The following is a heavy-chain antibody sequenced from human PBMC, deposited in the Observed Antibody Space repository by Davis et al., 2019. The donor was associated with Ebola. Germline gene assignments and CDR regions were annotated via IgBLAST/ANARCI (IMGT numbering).Heavy chain of an antibody. D-gene: IGHD4-17*01. CDR1: GGSFGGYY. CDR3: ARTTKTNIEDSGLGYNSFDS. CDR2: INHSGST. V-gene: IGHV4-34*01. J-gene: IGHJ5*01. Sequence: SETLSLTCAVYGGSFGGYYWSWIRQPPGKGLEWIGEINHSGSTNYNPSLRSRVAISVDSSKNQFSLKINSVTAADTATYYCARTTKTNIEDSGLGYNSFDSWGQGVLVSVSS.